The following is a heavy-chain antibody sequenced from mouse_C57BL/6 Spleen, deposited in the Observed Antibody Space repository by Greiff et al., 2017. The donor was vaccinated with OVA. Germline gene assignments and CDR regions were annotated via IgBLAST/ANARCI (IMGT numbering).Heavy chain of an antibody. D-gene: IGHD2-4*01. CDR3: ASNYDPAWFAY. V-gene: IGHV5-6*01. J-gene: IGHJ3*01. Sequence: EVNVVESGGDLVKPGGSLKLSCAASGFTFSSYGMSWVRQTPDKRLEWVATISSGGSYTYYPDSVKGRFTISRDNAKNTLYLQMSSLKSEDTAMYYCASNYDPAWFAYWGQGTLVTVSA. CDR1: GFTFSSYG. CDR2: ISSGGSYT.